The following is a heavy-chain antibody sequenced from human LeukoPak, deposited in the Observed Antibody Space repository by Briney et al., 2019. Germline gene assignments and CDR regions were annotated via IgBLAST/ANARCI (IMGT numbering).Heavy chain of an antibody. CDR3: ARDGVGPGIYFDY. V-gene: IGHV3-7*05. J-gene: IGHJ4*02. D-gene: IGHD2-2*01. CDR2: INQDGDVK. Sequence: GGSLRLSCVGSGFTFSTHWMSWVRQAPGKGLEWVANINQDGDVKYYVDSVKGRFTISRDNAKNSLYLQVNSLRAKDSAVYYCARDGVGPGIYFDYWGQGTLVTVSS. CDR1: GFTFSTHW.